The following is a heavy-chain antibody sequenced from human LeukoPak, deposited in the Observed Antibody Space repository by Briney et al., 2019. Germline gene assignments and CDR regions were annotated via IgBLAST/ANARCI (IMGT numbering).Heavy chain of an antibody. J-gene: IGHJ4*02. Sequence: SETLSLTCTVSGGSISSYYWNWIRQPAGKGLEWIGRFYTTGTTNYSPSLKSRVSMSVDTSKNQFSLKLTSAPAADTAVYYCAGAKAARTFDFWGQGTLVTVSS. CDR2: FYTTGTT. CDR3: AGAKAARTFDF. V-gene: IGHV4-4*07. CDR1: GGSISSYY. D-gene: IGHD6-6*01.